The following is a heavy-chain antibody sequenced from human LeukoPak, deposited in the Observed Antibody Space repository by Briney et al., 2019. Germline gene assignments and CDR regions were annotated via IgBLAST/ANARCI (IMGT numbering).Heavy chain of an antibody. D-gene: IGHD1-26*01. V-gene: IGHV1-46*01. CDR3: ARSGTGDAFDI. CDR2: INPSGGST. J-gene: IGHJ3*02. CDR1: GYTFTSYY. Sequence: GASVKVSCKASGYTFTSYYMHWVRQAPGQGLEWMGIINPSGGSTSYAQKFQGRVTMTRDMSTSTVYMELSSLRSEDTAVYYCARSGTGDAFDIWGQGTMVTVSS.